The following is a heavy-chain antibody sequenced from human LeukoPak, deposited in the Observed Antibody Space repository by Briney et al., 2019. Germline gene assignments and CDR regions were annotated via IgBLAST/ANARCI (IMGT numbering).Heavy chain of an antibody. V-gene: IGHV4-34*01. J-gene: IGHJ4*02. CDR2: INHSGST. CDR1: GGSFSGYY. D-gene: IGHD3-16*01. CDR3: ARGNDYVWGSYTYYFDY. Sequence: PSETLSLTCAVYGGSFSGYYWGWTRQPPGKGLEWIGEINHSGSTNYNPSLKSRVTISVDTSKNQFSLKLSSVTAADTAVYYCARGNDYVWGSYTYYFDYWGQGTLVTVSS.